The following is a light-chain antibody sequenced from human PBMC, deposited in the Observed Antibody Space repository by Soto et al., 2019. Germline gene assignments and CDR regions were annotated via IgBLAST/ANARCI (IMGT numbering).Light chain of an antibody. CDR3: AAWDGSLNGYV. J-gene: IGLJ1*01. V-gene: IGLV2-11*01. CDR1: SSDVGGYNY. CDR2: DVS. Sequence: QSVLTQPRSVSGSPGQSVTISCTGTSSDVGGYNYVSWYQQHPGRAPKLMIYDVSKRPSGVPDRFSGSKSGTSASLAISGLQSEDEADYYCAAWDGSLNGYVFGTGTKVTVL.